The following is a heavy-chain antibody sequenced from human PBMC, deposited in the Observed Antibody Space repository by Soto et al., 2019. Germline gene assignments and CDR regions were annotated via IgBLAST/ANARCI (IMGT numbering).Heavy chain of an antibody. D-gene: IGHD1-26*01. J-gene: IGHJ5*02. CDR2: ISGSGIT. V-gene: IGHV3-23*01. Sequence: EVQLLESGGGLEQPGGSLRLSCAASGFTFSDYGMSWVRQAPGKGLEWVSAISGSGITFYADSVKGRFTISRDNTKNTLYLQMNSLRAEDTAVYYCAKDYLRWAQSWGQGTLVTVSS. CDR3: AKDYLRWAQS. CDR1: GFTFSDYG.